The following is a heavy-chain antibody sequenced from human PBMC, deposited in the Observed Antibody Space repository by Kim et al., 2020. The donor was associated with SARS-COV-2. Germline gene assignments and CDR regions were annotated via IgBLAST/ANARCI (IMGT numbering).Heavy chain of an antibody. CDR3: ARTRYSYGLNWFDP. J-gene: IGHJ5*02. Sequence: NPSLKSRVTISVDTSKNQFSLKLSSVTAADTAVYYCARTRYSYGLNWFDPWGQGTLVTVSS. V-gene: IGHV4-59*01. D-gene: IGHD5-18*01.